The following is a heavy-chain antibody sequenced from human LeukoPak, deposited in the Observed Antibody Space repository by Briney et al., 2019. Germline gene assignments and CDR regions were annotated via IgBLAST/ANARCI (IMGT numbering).Heavy chain of an antibody. CDR1: GASISSGY. CDR3: ARDPVGSNWFDP. CDR2: IYYSGST. Sequence: LSETLSLTCTVSGASISSGYWSWIRQPPGKGLEWVGYIYYSGSTNYNPSLKSRVTISADMSKNQFSLRLSSVTAADTAVYYCARDPVGSNWFDPWGQGTLVTVSS. D-gene: IGHD3-10*01. J-gene: IGHJ5*02. V-gene: IGHV4-59*01.